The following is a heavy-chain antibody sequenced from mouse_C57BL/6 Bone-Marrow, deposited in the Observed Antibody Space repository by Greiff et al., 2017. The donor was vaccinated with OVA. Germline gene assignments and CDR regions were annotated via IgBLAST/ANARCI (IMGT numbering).Heavy chain of an antibody. Sequence: QVQLQQSGAELVRPGASVTLSCKASGYTFTDYEMHWVKQTPVHGLEWIGAIDPETGGTAYNQKFKGKAILTADKSSSTAYMELRSLTSEDSAVYYCTRGDYYDPYWGQGTTLTVSS. CDR1: GYTFTDYE. J-gene: IGHJ2*01. CDR2: IDPETGGT. CDR3: TRGDYYDPY. D-gene: IGHD2-4*01. V-gene: IGHV1-15*01.